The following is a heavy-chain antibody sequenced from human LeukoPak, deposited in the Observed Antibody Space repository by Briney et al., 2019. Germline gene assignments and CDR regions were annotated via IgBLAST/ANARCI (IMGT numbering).Heavy chain of an antibody. J-gene: IGHJ4*02. D-gene: IGHD6-19*01. Sequence: PGGSLRLSCAVSGFAFGSEAMSWVRQAPGKGLEWVAVISYDGSNKYYADSVKGRFTISRDNSKNTLYLQMNSLRAEDTAVYYCAKGQDNSSGWYYFDYWGQGTLVTVSS. V-gene: IGHV3-30*18. CDR1: GFAFGSEA. CDR3: AKGQDNSSGWYYFDY. CDR2: ISYDGSNK.